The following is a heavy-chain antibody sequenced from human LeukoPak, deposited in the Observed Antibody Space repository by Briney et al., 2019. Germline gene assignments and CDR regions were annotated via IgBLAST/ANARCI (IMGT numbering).Heavy chain of an antibody. CDR1: GFTFGDYA. CDR2: IRSKAYGGTT. D-gene: IGHD3-9*01. CDR3: TREIRPYDILTGRDY. V-gene: IGHV3-49*04. J-gene: IGHJ4*02. Sequence: GGSLRLSCTASGFTFGDYAMSWVRQAPGKGLEWVGFIRSKAYGGTTEYAASVKGRFTISRDDSKSIAYLRMNSLKTEDTAVYYCTREIRPYDILTGRDYWGQGTLVTVSS.